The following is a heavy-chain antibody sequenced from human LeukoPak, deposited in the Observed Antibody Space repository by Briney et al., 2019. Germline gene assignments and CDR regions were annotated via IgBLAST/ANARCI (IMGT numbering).Heavy chain of an antibody. D-gene: IGHD7-27*01. Sequence: VGSLRLSCAASGFTFSSYEMNWVRQAPGKGLEWVSYIISSGSTIYYADSVKGRFTISRDNAKNSLYLQMNSLRAEDTAVYYCAATNWGYAFDIWGQGTMVTVSS. CDR3: AATNWGYAFDI. J-gene: IGHJ3*02. CDR1: GFTFSSYE. CDR2: IISSGSTI. V-gene: IGHV3-48*03.